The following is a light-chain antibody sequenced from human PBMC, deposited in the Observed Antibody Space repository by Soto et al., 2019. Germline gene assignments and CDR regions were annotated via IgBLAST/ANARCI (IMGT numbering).Light chain of an antibody. CDR2: KVS. CDR3: MQGSHWPPIT. Sequence: DFVMTQSPLALPVTLGRPSSISFSSNQMLVHSDGIAYFSWFQQRPGRSPRRLIYKVSNRDSGVPARFSGSGSGTDFALKISRVEAEDVGLYYCMQGSHWPPITFGQGTRLEIK. J-gene: IGKJ5*01. CDR1: QMLVHSDGIAY. V-gene: IGKV2-30*02.